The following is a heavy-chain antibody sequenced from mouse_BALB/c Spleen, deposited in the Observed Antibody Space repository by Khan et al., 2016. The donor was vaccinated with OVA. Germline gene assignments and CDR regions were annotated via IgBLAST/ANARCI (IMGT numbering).Heavy chain of an antibody. CDR2: IDPANGNT. CDR1: GFNIKDTY. J-gene: IGHJ3*01. CDR3: VAYYRYDFAY. D-gene: IGHD2-14*01. V-gene: IGHV14-3*02. Sequence: VRLQQSGAELVKPGASVKLSCTASGFNIKDTYMHWVKQRPEQGLEWIGRIDPANGNTKYDPKFQGKATITADTSSNTAYLQLSSLTSEDTDVYYCVAYYRYDFAYWGQGTLVTVSA.